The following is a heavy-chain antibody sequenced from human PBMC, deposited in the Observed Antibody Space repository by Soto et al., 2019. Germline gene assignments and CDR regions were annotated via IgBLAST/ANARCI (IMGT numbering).Heavy chain of an antibody. V-gene: IGHV3-21*01. CDR2: ITSDTTFT. Sequence: EVQLVETGGGLVKPGGSLRVSCAASGFTFNSYSMAWVRQAPGKGLEWVSSITSDTTFTLYADSVKGRFTMSRDNAKNSLYLQMSSPRVEDTAVYYCVRNSSRLDYWGQAAPVTVSS. D-gene: IGHD2-2*01. CDR1: GFTFNSYS. J-gene: IGHJ4*02. CDR3: VRNSSRLDY.